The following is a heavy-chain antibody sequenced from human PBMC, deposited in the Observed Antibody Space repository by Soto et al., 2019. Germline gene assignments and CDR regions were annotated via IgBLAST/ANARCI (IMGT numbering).Heavy chain of an antibody. J-gene: IGHJ4*02. CDR1: GFTFGSCG. CDR3: ATEGAKTTWNFDY. CDR2: VSPHGANT. Sequence: EVQLLESGGGLVQPGGSLRLSCVASGFTFGSCGMNWVRQAPGKGLEWVAGVSPHGANTYYADSVRGRFIISRDDSRNTVSLDMNSLRGEDSAVYYCATEGAKTTWNFDYWGQVTVVTVSS. V-gene: IGHV3-23*01. D-gene: IGHD1-1*01.